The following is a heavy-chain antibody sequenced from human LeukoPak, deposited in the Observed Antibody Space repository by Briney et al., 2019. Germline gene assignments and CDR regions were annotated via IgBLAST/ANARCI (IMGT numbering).Heavy chain of an antibody. CDR1: GYTFTSYD. V-gene: IGHV1-8*01. CDR3: ARGRRDFWSGYYNQAYYYYGMDV. D-gene: IGHD3-3*01. J-gene: IGHJ6*02. CDR2: MNPNSGNT. Sequence: ASVKVSCKASGYTFTSYDINWVRQATGQGLEWMGWMNPNSGNTGYAQEFQGRVTMTRNTSISTAYMELSSLRSEDTAVYYCARGRRDFWSGYYNQAYYYYGMDVWGQGTTVTVSS.